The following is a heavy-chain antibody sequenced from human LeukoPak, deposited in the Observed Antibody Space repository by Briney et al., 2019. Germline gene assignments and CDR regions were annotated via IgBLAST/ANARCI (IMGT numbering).Heavy chain of an antibody. CDR3: ARGSSWYYNWFGP. CDR2: IYYRGST. Sequence: SQTLSLTCPVSGGSISSGGYYWSWIRQHPGKGLEWTGYIYYRGSTYYNPSLKSRVTISVDTSKNQFSLKLSSVTAADTAVYYCARGSSWYYNWFGPWGQGTLVTVPS. J-gene: IGHJ5*02. V-gene: IGHV4-31*03. CDR1: GGSISSGGYY. D-gene: IGHD6-13*01.